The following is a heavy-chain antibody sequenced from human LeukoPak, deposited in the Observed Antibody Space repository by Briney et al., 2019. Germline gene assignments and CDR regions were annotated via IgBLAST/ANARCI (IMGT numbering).Heavy chain of an antibody. J-gene: IGHJ4*02. V-gene: IGHV4-39*01. CDR2: IYYSGST. CDR3: ASIKGGLRSAPLD. CDR1: GGSISSSSYY. D-gene: IGHD4-17*01. Sequence: PSETLSLTCTVSGGSISSSSYYWGWIRQPPGKGLEWIGSIYYSGSTYYNPSLKSRVTISVDTSKNQFSLKLSSVTAADTAVYYCASIKGGLRSAPLDWGQGTLVTVSS.